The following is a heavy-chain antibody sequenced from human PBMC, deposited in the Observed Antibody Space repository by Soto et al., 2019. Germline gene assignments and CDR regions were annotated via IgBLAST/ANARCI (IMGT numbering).Heavy chain of an antibody. CDR3: AKGYGGQQLTRGDAFDI. CDR2: ISYDGSNK. J-gene: IGHJ3*02. V-gene: IGHV3-30*18. Sequence: GGSLRLSCAASGFTFSSYGMHWVRQAPGKGLEWVTFISYDGSNKDYAESVKGRFTISRDNSKNTLYLQMNSLRVEDSAVYYCAKGYGGQQLTRGDAFDIWGQGTMVTVSS. D-gene: IGHD6-13*01. CDR1: GFTFSSYG.